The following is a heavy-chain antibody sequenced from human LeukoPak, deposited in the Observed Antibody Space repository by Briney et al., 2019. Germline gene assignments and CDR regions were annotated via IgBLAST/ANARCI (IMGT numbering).Heavy chain of an antibody. Sequence: GASVKVSCKASGYTFTSYGISWVRQAPGQGLEWMGWISAYNGNTNYAQKLQGRVTMTTDTSTSTAYMELRSLRSDDTAVYYCARNGINFGSGSYFRYYYYYMDVWGKGTTVTISS. CDR1: GYTFTSYG. J-gene: IGHJ6*03. CDR3: ARNGINFGSGSYFRYYYYYMDV. V-gene: IGHV1-18*01. CDR2: ISAYNGNT. D-gene: IGHD3-10*01.